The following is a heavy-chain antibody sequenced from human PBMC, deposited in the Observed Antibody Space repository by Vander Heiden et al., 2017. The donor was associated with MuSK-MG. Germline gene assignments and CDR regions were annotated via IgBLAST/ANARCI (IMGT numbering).Heavy chain of an antibody. CDR3: ARMTTVTTTYWEWYFDL. V-gene: IGHV2-26*01. D-gene: IGHD4-17*01. J-gene: IGHJ2*01. Sequence: QVTLKESGPVLVKPTETLTLTCTVSGFSLSNARMGVSWIRQPPGKALEWLAHIFSNDEKSYSTSLKSRLTISKDTSKSQVVLTMTNMDPVDTATYYCARMTTVTTTYWEWYFDLWGRGTLVTVSS. CDR2: IFSNDEK. CDR1: GFSLSNARMG.